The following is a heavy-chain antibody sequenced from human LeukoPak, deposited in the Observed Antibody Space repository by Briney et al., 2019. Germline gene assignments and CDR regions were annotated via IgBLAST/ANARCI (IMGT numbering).Heavy chain of an antibody. V-gene: IGHV3-7*04. Sequence: GGSLRLSCAASGFTFSSYWMSWVRQAPGKGLECVANIKQDGSEKYYVDSVKGRFTISRDNAKTSLYLQMNSLRAEDTAVYYCAREMAYGSYVIDYWGQGTLVTVSS. CDR2: IKQDGSEK. CDR3: AREMAYGSYVIDY. CDR1: GFTFSSYW. D-gene: IGHD3-16*01. J-gene: IGHJ4*02.